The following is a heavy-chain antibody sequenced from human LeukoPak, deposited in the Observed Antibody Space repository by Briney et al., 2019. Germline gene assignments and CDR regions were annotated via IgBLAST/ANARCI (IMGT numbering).Heavy chain of an antibody. V-gene: IGHV4-61*02. J-gene: IGHJ5*02. CDR1: GGSISSLGYY. CDR3: ARGSGWNSFDP. CDR2: IYTNGWT. D-gene: IGHD6-19*01. Sequence: SETLSLTCTVSGGSISSLGYYWGWIRQPAGKRLEWIGRIYTNGWTDYNPSLKSRVTISVDTSKNQFSLKLSFVTAADTAFYYCARGSGWNSFDPWGQGTLVTVSS.